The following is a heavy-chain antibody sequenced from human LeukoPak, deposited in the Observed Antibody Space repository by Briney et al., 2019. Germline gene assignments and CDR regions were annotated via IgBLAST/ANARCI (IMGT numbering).Heavy chain of an antibody. J-gene: IGHJ6*02. D-gene: IGHD3-22*01. V-gene: IGHV4-34*01. CDR2: INHSGST. Sequence: SETLSLTCAVFVGSFNDYYRTWIRQSPGKGLEWIGEINHSGSTNYNPSLKSRVTLSVDTSKNQFSLKLSSVTAADTAVYYCARDEPYYYDSSGYRMDVWGQGTTVTVSS. CDR3: ARDEPYYYDSSGYRMDV. CDR1: VGSFNDYY.